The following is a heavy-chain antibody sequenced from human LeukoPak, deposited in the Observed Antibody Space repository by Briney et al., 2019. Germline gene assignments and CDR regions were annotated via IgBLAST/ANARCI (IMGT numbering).Heavy chain of an antibody. CDR2: IYSGGST. Sequence: GGSLRLSCAASGFTVSSNYMSWVRQAPVKGLELVSVIYSGGSTYYADSVKGRFTISRDNSKNTLYLQMNSLRAEDTAVYYCARGPYGNYDYWGQGTLVTVSS. CDR3: ARGPYGNYDY. J-gene: IGHJ4*02. D-gene: IGHD4-17*01. CDR1: GFTVSSNY. V-gene: IGHV3-66*01.